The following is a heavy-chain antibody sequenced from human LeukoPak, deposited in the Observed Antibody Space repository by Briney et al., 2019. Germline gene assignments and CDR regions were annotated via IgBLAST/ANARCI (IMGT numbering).Heavy chain of an antibody. J-gene: IGHJ4*02. CDR3: ARRESSGYYYFFDY. CDR2: INHSGST. CDR1: GGSFSGYY. V-gene: IGHV4-34*01. Sequence: SETLSLTCAVYGGSFSGYYWSWIRQPPGKGLEWIGEINHSGSTNYNPSLKSRVTISVDTSKNQFSLKLSSVTAADTAVYYCARRESSGYYYFFDYWGQGTLVTVSS. D-gene: IGHD3-22*01.